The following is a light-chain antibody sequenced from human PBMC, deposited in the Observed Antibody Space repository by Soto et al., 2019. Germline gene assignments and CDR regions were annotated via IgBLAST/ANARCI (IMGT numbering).Light chain of an antibody. CDR1: SSDVGGYNY. CDR3: SSYTSSSTLYV. J-gene: IGLJ1*01. CDR2: DVS. V-gene: IGLV2-14*03. Sequence: ALTQPASVSGSPGQSITISCTGTSSDVGGYNYVSWYQQHPGKAPKLMIYDVSNRPSGVSYRFSGSKSGNTASLTISGLQAEDEADYYCSSYTSSSTLYVFGTGTKLTVL.